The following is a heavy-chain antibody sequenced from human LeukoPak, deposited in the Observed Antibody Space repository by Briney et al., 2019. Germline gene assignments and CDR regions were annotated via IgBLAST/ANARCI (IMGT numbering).Heavy chain of an antibody. CDR3: ARDREVVTGYGMNV. V-gene: IGHV1-69*13. J-gene: IGHJ6*02. CDR1: GGTFSSYA. D-gene: IGHD2-21*02. CDR2: IIPIFGTA. Sequence: ASVKVSCKASGGTFSSYAISWVRQAPGQGLEWMGGIIPIFGTANYAQKFQGRATITADESTSTAYMELSSLRSEDTAVYYCARDREVVTGYGMNVWGQGTTVTVSS.